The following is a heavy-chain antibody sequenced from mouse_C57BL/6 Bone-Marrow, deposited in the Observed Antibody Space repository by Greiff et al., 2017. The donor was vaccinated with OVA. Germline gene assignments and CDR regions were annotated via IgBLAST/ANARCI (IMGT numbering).Heavy chain of an antibody. CDR1: GFNIKDDY. V-gene: IGHV14-4*01. J-gene: IGHJ3*01. CDR2: IDPENGDT. D-gene: IGHD2-3*01. Sequence: VQLQQSGAELVRPGASVKLSCTASGFNIKDDYMHWVKQRPEQGLEWIGWIDPENGDTEYDSKFKGKATITAYSSSNTSYLQLSSLTSEDTAVYYCTTDDGNFWFAYWGQGTLVTVSA. CDR3: TTDDGNFWFAY.